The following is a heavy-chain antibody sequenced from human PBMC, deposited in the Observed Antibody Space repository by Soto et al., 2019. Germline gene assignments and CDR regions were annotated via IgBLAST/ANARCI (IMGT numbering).Heavy chain of an antibody. CDR1: GFTFDDYA. Sequence: EVQLVESGGGLVQPGRSLRLSCAASGFTFDDYAMHWVRQAPGKGLEWVSGISWNSGSIGYADSVKGRFTISRDNAKNSLYLQMNSLRAEDTALYYCAKDGGITMVRGVITKSSGFDYWGQGTLVTVSS. D-gene: IGHD3-10*01. CDR3: AKDGGITMVRGVITKSSGFDY. V-gene: IGHV3-9*01. J-gene: IGHJ4*02. CDR2: ISWNSGSI.